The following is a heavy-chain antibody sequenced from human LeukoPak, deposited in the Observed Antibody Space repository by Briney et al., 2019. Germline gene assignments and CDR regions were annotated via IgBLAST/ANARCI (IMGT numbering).Heavy chain of an antibody. CDR1: GFTFSSYT. CDR3: ARAIYSSSWMEGYFDH. Sequence: SGGSLRLSCTASGFTFSSYTLHWVRQAPGKGLEWVAVTSYDGSNKYYADSVKGRFTISRDNSKNTLYLQMNSLRAEDTAVYYCARAIYSSSWMEGYFDHWGQGTLVTVSS. J-gene: IGHJ4*02. V-gene: IGHV3-30*04. D-gene: IGHD6-13*01. CDR2: TSYDGSNK.